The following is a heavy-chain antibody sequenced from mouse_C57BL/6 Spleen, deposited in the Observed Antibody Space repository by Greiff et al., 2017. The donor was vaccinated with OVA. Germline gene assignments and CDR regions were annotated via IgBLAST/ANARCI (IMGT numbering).Heavy chain of an antibody. V-gene: IGHV1-22*01. CDR1: GYTFTDYN. CDR2: INPNNGGT. CDR3: AGIRRAGFAY. Sequence: EVKLQQSGPELVKPGASVQMSCKASGYTFTDYNMHWVKQSHGKSLEWIGYINPNNGGTSYNQKFKGKATLTVNKSSSTAYMELRSLTSEDSAVYYCAGIRRAGFAYWGQGTLVTVSA. D-gene: IGHD2-12*01. J-gene: IGHJ3*01.